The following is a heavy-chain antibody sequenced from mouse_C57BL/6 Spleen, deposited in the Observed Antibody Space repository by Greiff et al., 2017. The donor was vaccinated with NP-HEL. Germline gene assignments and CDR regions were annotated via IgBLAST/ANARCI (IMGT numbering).Heavy chain of an antibody. CDR2: INPYNGGT. CDR1: GYTFTDYY. Sequence: EVQLQQSGPVLVKPGASVKMSCKASGYTFTDYYMNWVKQSHGKSLEWIGVINPYNGGTSYNQKFKGKATLTVGKSSSTAYMELNSLTSEDSAVYYCARGKGKEAMDYWGQGTSVTVSS. D-gene: IGHD6-1*01. CDR3: ARGKGKEAMDY. J-gene: IGHJ4*01. V-gene: IGHV1-19*01.